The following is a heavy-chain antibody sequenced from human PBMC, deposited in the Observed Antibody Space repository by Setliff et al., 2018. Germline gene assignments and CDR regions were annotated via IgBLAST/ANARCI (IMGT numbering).Heavy chain of an antibody. J-gene: IGHJ5*01. V-gene: IGHV3-15*01. CDR3: TTGPRDSRNYLNWLGS. Sequence: SGGSLRLSCSVSGITFKNAWMTWVRQAPGKGPEWVGRIKSSLEGATSDYGAPAKGRFTISRDDSKNMIFLHMNNLKTEDTGFYYCTTGPRDSRNYLNWLGSWGPGTLVTVSS. CDR2: IKSSLEGATS. CDR1: GITFKNAW. D-gene: IGHD1-7*01.